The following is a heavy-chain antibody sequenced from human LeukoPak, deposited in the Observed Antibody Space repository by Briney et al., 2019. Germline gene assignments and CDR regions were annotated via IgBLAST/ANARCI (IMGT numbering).Heavy chain of an antibody. CDR3: ARDTAMVSFDH. D-gene: IGHD5-18*01. CDR2: IYYSGST. V-gene: IGHV4-31*03. CDR1: GGSISSGGYY. J-gene: IGHJ4*02. Sequence: PSETLSLTCTVSGGSISSGGYYWSWIRQHPGKGLEWIGYIYYSGSTYYNPSLKSRVTISVDTSKNQFSLKLSSVTAADTAVYYCARDTAMVSFDHWGQGTLVTVSS.